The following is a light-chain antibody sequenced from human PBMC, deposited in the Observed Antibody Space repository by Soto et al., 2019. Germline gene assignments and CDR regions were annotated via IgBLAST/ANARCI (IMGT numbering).Light chain of an antibody. Sequence: EIVLTQSPGALSLSPGEGATLSCRASQSLSSSYVAWYQQKLGQPPRLLIYGASNRATGIPDRFSGSWSGTEFTLTISRLEPEDFAAYYCQQYGISPSYTFAQGTKVDIK. J-gene: IGKJ2*01. CDR2: GAS. V-gene: IGKV3-20*01. CDR1: QSLSSSY. CDR3: QQYGISPSYT.